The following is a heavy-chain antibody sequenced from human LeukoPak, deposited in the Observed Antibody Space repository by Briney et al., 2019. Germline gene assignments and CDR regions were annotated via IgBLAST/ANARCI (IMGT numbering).Heavy chain of an antibody. CDR2: IYHSGST. D-gene: IGHD6-13*01. Sequence: SETLSLTCAVSGGSISSSNWWSWVRQPPGKGLEWIGEIYHSGSTNYNPSLKSRVTISVDTSKNQFSLKLSSVTAAGTAVYYCARGISSSWYRSPYFDYWGQGTLVTVSS. V-gene: IGHV4-4*02. J-gene: IGHJ4*02. CDR3: ARGISSSWYRSPYFDY. CDR1: GGSISSSNW.